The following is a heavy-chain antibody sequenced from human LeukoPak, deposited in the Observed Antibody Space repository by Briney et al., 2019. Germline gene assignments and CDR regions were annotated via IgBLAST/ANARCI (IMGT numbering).Heavy chain of an antibody. CDR1: GFTFSSSA. Sequence: PGGSLRLSCAASGFTFSSSAMNWVRQAPGKGLEWVSYISSSGSAIYYADSVKGRFTISRDNAKNSLYLQMNSLRAEDTAVYYCARDGLVATGDPFDYWGQGTLVTVSS. V-gene: IGHV3-48*03. D-gene: IGHD5-12*01. CDR3: ARDGLVATGDPFDY. CDR2: ISSSGSAI. J-gene: IGHJ4*02.